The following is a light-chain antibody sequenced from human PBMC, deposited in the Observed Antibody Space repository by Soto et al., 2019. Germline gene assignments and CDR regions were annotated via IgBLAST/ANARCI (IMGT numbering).Light chain of an antibody. CDR2: ATS. CDR1: QGLRGN. V-gene: IGKV1-9*01. CDR3: QRLDDYPLT. J-gene: IGKJ4*01. Sequence: DIQLTQSPSFLSASVGDRITITCRAGQGLRGNLAWYQQKPGKVPRVLISATSSLQSGVPSRFSGSGSGTEFTLTVSCLQPEDFATYYCQRLDDYPLTFGGGTTVEIK.